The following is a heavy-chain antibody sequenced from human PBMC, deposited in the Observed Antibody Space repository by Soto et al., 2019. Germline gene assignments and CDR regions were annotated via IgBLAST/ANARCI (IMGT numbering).Heavy chain of an antibody. V-gene: IGHV3-11*06. CDR3: ARDRLNYDILTLYGMDV. CDR1: GFTFSDYY. CDR2: ISSSSSYT. J-gene: IGHJ6*02. D-gene: IGHD3-9*01. Sequence: GGSMRLSCAASGFTFSDYYMSWIRQAPGKGLEWVSYISSSSSYTNYADSVKGRFTISRDNAKNSLYLQMNSLRAEDTAVYYCARDRLNYDILTLYGMDVWGQGTTVTVSS.